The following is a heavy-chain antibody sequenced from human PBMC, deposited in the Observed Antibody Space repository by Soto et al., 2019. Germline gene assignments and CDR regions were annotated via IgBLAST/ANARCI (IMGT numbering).Heavy chain of an antibody. V-gene: IGHV1-69*01. Sequence: QARLVQSGAEVMRPGSSVKVSCKASGGSFSSSSISWVRQAPGQGLEWIGGIVPSSATANYAQKFQGRVTITADESTNSGFMELGSLRSEDTAVYYCARVAAILGVGVAAKHYYVYGMDDWGQGTTVIVS. J-gene: IGHJ6*02. CDR2: IVPSSATA. CDR1: GGSFSSSS. CDR3: ARVAAILGVGVAAKHYYVYGMDD. D-gene: IGHD3-3*01.